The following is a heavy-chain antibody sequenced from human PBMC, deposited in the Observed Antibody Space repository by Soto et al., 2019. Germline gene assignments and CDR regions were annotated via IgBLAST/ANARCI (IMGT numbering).Heavy chain of an antibody. V-gene: IGHV1-69*01. CDR3: ARQRIAVAGQPFDY. CDR2: IIPIFGTA. Sequence: QVQLVQSGAEVKKPGSSVKVSCKVSGGTFSSYAISWVRQAPGQGLEWMGGIIPIFGTANYAQKFQGRVTITADESTSTAYMELSSLRSEDTAVYYCARQRIAVAGQPFDYWGQGTLVTVSS. D-gene: IGHD6-19*01. J-gene: IGHJ4*02. CDR1: GGTFSSYA.